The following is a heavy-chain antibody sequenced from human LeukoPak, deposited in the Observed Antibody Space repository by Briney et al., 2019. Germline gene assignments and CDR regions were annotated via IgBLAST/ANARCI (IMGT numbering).Heavy chain of an antibody. CDR1: GGSISNFY. D-gene: IGHD3-10*01. J-gene: IGHJ5*02. CDR2: IYRSGRT. V-gene: IGHV4-4*07. Sequence: SETLSLTCTVSGGSISNFYWSWIRQPAGKGLEWIGRIYRSGRTNYNSSLKSRVAMSIDTSNNKFSLKLSSVTAADTPVYYCARDPPSYYFDSRTTFHPWGHGTPVTVSS. CDR3: ARDPPSYYFDSRTTFHP.